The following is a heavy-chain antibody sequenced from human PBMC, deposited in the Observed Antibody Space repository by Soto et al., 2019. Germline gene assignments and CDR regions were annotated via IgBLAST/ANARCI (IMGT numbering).Heavy chain of an antibody. Sequence: QVQLQESGPGLVKPSQTLSLTCTVSGGSISSGGYYWSWIRQHPGKVLECIGYIYYSGSTYHNPSLKSRVTISVDPSKKQFSLKLSSVTAADTAVYYCGRVCGGDCHHGMDVWGQRTTVTVSS. V-gene: IGHV4-31*03. CDR2: IYYSGST. CDR1: GGSISSGGYY. D-gene: IGHD2-21*02. J-gene: IGHJ6*02. CDR3: GRVCGGDCHHGMDV.